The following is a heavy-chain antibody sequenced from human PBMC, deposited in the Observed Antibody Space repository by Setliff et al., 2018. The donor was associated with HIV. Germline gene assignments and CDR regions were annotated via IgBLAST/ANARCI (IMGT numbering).Heavy chain of an antibody. D-gene: IGHD2-2*01. V-gene: IGHV4-59*01. CDR2: IYNSVTT. Sequence: SETLSLTCIVSGASISSNTWSWIRQAPGKGLQWIGFIYNSVTTNYNPSLKSRVTISLDTSKNQFSLKLTSVTAADPAVYYCARGGTSSNWFDPWGQGTLVTVSS. CDR1: GASISSNT. J-gene: IGHJ5*02. CDR3: ARGGTSSNWFDP.